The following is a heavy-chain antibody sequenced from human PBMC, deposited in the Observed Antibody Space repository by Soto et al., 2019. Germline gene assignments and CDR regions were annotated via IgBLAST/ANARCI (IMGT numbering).Heavy chain of an antibody. CDR1: GGSISSGGYS. J-gene: IGHJ4*02. Sequence: QLQLQESGSGLVKPSQTLSLTCAVSGGSISSGGYSWSWIRQPPGKGLEWIGYIYHSGSTYYNPSHKSRVTSSVDRSENRSYVKLSSVLAADTAVYYCADGGGRPPYYWGQGTLVTVSS. D-gene: IGHD3-16*01. V-gene: IGHV4-30-2*01. CDR2: IYHSGST. CDR3: ADGGGRPPYY.